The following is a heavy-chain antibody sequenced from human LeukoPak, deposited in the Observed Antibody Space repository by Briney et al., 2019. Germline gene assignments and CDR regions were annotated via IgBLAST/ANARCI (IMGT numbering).Heavy chain of an antibody. V-gene: IGHV3-30*03. CDR3: ARGEYQLPQGN. Sequence: GGSLRLSCAASGFILSDYGMHWVRQAPGKGLDWVAFMSYDGGNKYYADSVKGRFTISRDNSKNTLYLQMNSLRAEDTAVYYCARGEYQLPQGNWGQGTLVTVSS. J-gene: IGHJ4*02. CDR2: MSYDGGNK. D-gene: IGHD2-2*01. CDR1: GFILSDYG.